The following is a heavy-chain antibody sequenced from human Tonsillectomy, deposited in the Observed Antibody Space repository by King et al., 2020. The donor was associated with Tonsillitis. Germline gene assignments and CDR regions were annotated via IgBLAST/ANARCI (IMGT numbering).Heavy chain of an antibody. V-gene: IGHV3-15*01. D-gene: IGHD3-3*01. J-gene: IGHJ1*01. CDR1: GFTFNNAW. Sequence: VQLVESGGGLVKTGGSLRLSCAASGFTFNNAWMGWVRQAPGKGLEWVGRIKSKSDGGTTDYAAPVKGRFTISRDDSKNTLYLEMNSLKTEDTAVYYCATDMRWSGDYSDFQHWGQGTLVTVSS. CDR2: IKSKSDGGTT. CDR3: ATDMRWSGDYSDFQH.